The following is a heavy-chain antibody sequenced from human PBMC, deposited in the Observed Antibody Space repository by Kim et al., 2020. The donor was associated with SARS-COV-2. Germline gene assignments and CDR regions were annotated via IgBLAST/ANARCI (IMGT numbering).Heavy chain of an antibody. CDR3: ARYYCSSTSCYTGGAFDI. Sequence: KGSFTISRDNSKNTLYLQMNSLRAEDTAVYYCARYYCSSTSCYTGGAFDIWGQGTMVTVSS. J-gene: IGHJ3*02. D-gene: IGHD2-2*02. V-gene: IGHV3-66*01.